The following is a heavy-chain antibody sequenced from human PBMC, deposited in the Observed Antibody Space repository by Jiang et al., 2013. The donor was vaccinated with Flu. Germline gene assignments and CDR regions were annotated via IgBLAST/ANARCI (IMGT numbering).Heavy chain of an antibody. J-gene: IGHJ4*02. CDR3: ARDSPPYSSGWNFDY. D-gene: IGHD6-19*01. CDR2: INPSGGST. CDR1: GYTFTSYY. Sequence: CKASGYTFTSYYMHWVRQAPGQGPEWMGIINPSGGSTSYAQKFQGRVTMTRDTSTSTVYMELSSLRSEDTAVYYCARDSPPYSSGWNFDYWGQGTLVTVSS. V-gene: IGHV1-46*01.